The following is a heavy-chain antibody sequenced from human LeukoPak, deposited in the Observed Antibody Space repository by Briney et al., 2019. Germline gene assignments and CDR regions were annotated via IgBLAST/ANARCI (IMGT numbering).Heavy chain of an antibody. CDR3: ARFSSDNSLDY. CDR2: INPNSGST. J-gene: IGHJ4*02. D-gene: IGHD1-1*01. Sequence: ASVKVSYKASGYTFTGYYMHWVRQAPGQGLEWMGWINPNSGSTNYTQKFQGRVSMTRDTSISTAYMDLSSLRSDDTAVYYCARFSSDNSLDYWGQGTLVTVSS. V-gene: IGHV1-2*02. CDR1: GYTFTGYY.